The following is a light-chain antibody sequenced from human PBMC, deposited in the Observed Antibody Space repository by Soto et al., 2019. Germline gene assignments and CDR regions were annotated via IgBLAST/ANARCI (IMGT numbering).Light chain of an antibody. CDR3: QQSYSTHG. V-gene: IGKV1-39*01. Sequence: IRMTQSPSSLSASTGDRVTITCRASQGISSYLAWYQQKPGKAPKLLIYAASSLQSGVPSRFSGSGSGTDFTLTISSLQPEDFATYYCQQSYSTHGVGPGTKVDIK. CDR1: QGISSY. J-gene: IGKJ3*01. CDR2: AAS.